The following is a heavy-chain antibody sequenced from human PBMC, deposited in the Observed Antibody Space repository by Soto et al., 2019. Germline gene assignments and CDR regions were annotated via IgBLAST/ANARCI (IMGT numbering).Heavy chain of an antibody. CDR3: ARDDEDGSYCDLGY. CDR2: ILHDGNNK. CDR1: GFTFSNYI. Sequence: QVQLVESGGGVVQPGRSLRLSCAASGFTFSNYIMHWVRQAPGKGLEWVAMILHDGNNKYYADSVKGRFTIHRDNSKNTLYLQMNSLRTEDTAIYYCARDDEDGSYCDLGYWGQGTLVTVSS. J-gene: IGHJ4*02. V-gene: IGHV3-30-3*01. D-gene: IGHD3-10*01.